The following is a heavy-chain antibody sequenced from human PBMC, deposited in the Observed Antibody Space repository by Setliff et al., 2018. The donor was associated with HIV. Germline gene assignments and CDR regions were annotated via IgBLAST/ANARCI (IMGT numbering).Heavy chain of an antibody. CDR2: ISAYSGDI. Sequence: GASVKVSCKASGYNFIDYNFIWVRQAPGQGLEWMGWISAYSGDINYSQKFQGRVTMTKDTSTSTAYMELRSLRSDDTAIYYCASAYCSSTSCYVRWGDGMDVWGQGTTVTVSS. CDR1: GYNFIDYN. J-gene: IGHJ6*02. V-gene: IGHV1-18*04. CDR3: ASAYCSSTSCYVRWGDGMDV. D-gene: IGHD2-2*01.